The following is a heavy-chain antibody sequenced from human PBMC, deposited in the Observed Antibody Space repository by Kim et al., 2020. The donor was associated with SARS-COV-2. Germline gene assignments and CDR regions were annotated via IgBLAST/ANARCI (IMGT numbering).Heavy chain of an antibody. CDR1: RFTFSTYA. Sequence: GGSLRLSCAASRFTFSTYAMSWVRQTPGKGPEWVSTISGSGSSSHYADSVKGRFIVARDNSKNILYLQMNSLRAEDTAIYFCARDLGSDGYDGGDYWGRGTLVIVSS. J-gene: IGHJ4*02. D-gene: IGHD2-15*01. V-gene: IGHV3-23*01. CDR2: ISGSGSSS. CDR3: ARDLGSDGYDGGDY.